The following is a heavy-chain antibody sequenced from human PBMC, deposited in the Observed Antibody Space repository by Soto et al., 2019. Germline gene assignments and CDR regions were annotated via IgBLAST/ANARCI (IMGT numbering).Heavy chain of an antibody. D-gene: IGHD3-3*01. J-gene: IGHJ4*02. CDR2: IYPSDSDT. V-gene: IGHV5-51*01. Sequence: GESLKISCXGSGYNFAGYWIAWVRQMPGKGLELMGIIYPSDSDTRYRPSFQGQVTISADKSISSAYLQWSSLRASDTAMYYRARGGVSTRTFDYWGQGTPVTVS. CDR3: ARGGVSTRTFDY. CDR1: GYNFAGYW.